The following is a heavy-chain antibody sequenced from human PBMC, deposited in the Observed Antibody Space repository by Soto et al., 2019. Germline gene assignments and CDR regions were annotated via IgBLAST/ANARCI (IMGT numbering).Heavy chain of an antibody. V-gene: IGHV4-4*02. Sequence: QVQLQESGPGLVKPSGTLSLTCAVSGGSISSSNWWSWVRQPPGKGLEWIGEIYHSGSTNYNPSHKSRVTISIDKSKNQCSLKLSSVTAADTAVYYCARVSGSYYYGMDVWGQGTTVTVSS. CDR2: IYHSGST. CDR1: GGSISSSNW. CDR3: ARVSGSYYYGMDV. D-gene: IGHD1-26*01. J-gene: IGHJ6*02.